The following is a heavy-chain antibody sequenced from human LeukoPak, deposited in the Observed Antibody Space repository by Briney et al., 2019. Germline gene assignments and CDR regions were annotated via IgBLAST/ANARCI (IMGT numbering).Heavy chain of an antibody. Sequence: SETLSLTCTVSAGSIISFHWSWIRQPPGEGRELVGYIYYSASTNYNPSLKSPVTISVDTSKNQLSLKPNSVTPAHTAVSYCAIRLLYCESSTHARCLDPWGQGALVTVSS. J-gene: IGHJ5*02. CDR2: IYYSAST. CDR1: AGSIISFH. D-gene: IGHD3-22*01. V-gene: IGHV4-59*08. CDR3: AIRLLYCESSTHARCLDP.